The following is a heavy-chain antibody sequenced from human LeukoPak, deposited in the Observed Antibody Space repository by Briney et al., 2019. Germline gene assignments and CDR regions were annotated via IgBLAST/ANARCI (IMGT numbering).Heavy chain of an antibody. D-gene: IGHD3-10*02. CDR3: AELGITMIGGV. Sequence: GGSLRLSCAASGFTFDDYTMSWVRQAPGKGLEWVSGINWTGGSTGYVNSVKGRFTISRDNAKNSLYLQMNSLRAEDTAVYYCAELGITMIGGVWGKGTTVTISS. CDR2: INWTGGST. J-gene: IGHJ6*04. V-gene: IGHV3-20*04. CDR1: GFTFDDYT.